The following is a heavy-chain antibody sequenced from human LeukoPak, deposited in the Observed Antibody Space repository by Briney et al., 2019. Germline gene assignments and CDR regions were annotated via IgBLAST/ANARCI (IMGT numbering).Heavy chain of an antibody. J-gene: IGHJ4*02. CDR3: ARSYGFIYEVFVS. V-gene: IGHV3-20*04. Sequence: AVYLRLSCTGYGFIFKDNFMSWLRQAPGKGLEWLSTIGWNGGSKYYADSVKRRFTIPRDDFNNSLPLQMDSLSAEHTALEYCARSYGFIYEVFVSWGQGTLVTVSS. D-gene: IGHD3-3*01. CDR1: GFIFKDNF. CDR2: IGWNGGSK.